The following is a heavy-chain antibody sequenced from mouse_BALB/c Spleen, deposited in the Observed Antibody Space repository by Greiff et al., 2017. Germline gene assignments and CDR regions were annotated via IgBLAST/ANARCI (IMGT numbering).Heavy chain of an antibody. J-gene: IGHJ1*01. CDR3: ARQRRGTVVADWYFDV. CDR1: GFTFSSYA. Sequence: EVKLVESGGGLVKPGGSLKLSCAASGFTFSSYAMSWVRQTPEKRLEWVATISSGGSYTYYPDSVKGRFTISRDNAKNTLYLQMSSLRSEDTDMYYCARQRRGTVVADWYFDVWGAGTTVTVSS. D-gene: IGHD1-1*01. CDR2: ISSGGSYT. V-gene: IGHV5-9-3*01.